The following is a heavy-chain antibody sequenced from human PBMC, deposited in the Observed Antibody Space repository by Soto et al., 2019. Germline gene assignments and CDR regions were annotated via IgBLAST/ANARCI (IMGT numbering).Heavy chain of an antibody. D-gene: IGHD6-13*01. V-gene: IGHV3-30*18. Sequence: QVQLVESGGGVVQPGRSLRLSCAASGFTFSSYGMHWVRQAPGKGLEWVAVISYDGSNKYYADSVKGRFTISRDNSKNTLYLQMNSLRAEDTAVYYCAKCGIAAAAIPQGYYYYYGMDVWGQGTTVTVSS. CDR1: GFTFSSYG. CDR2: ISYDGSNK. J-gene: IGHJ6*02. CDR3: AKCGIAAAAIPQGYYYYYGMDV.